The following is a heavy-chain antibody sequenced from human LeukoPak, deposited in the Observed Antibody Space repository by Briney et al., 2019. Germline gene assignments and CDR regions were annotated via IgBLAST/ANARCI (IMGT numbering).Heavy chain of an antibody. CDR3: ARDKGIAAAGV. Sequence: KTSETLSLTCTVSGGSISSYYWSWIRQPPGKGLEWIGYIYYSGSTNYNPSLKSRVTISVDTSKNQFSLKLSSVTAADTAVYYCARDKGIAAAGVWGQGTLVTVSS. CDR2: IYYSGST. D-gene: IGHD6-13*01. J-gene: IGHJ4*02. V-gene: IGHV4-59*12. CDR1: GGSISSYY.